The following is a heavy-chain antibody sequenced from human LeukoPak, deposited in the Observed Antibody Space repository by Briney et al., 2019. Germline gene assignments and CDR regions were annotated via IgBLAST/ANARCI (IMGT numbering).Heavy chain of an antibody. CDR1: GGSISSSSYY. V-gene: IGHV4-61*01. J-gene: IGHJ4*02. CDR2: IYYSGST. CDR3: AREEGYAFIL. D-gene: IGHD5-18*01. Sequence: PSETLSLTCTVSGGSISSSSYYWRWIRQPPGKGLEWIGYIYYSGSTNYNPSLKSRVTISVDTSKNQFSLKLSSVTAADTAVYYCAREEGYAFILWGQGTLVTVSS.